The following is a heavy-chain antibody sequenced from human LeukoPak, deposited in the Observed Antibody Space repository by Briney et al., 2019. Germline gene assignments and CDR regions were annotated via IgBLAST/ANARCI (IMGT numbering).Heavy chain of an antibody. V-gene: IGHV4-39*07. CDR2: IYYSGST. J-gene: IGHJ4*02. CDR1: GGSISSSSYY. CDR3: ARRQRFSAVTFDY. D-gene: IGHD5-18*01. Sequence: SETLSLTCTVSGGSISSSSYYWGWIRQPPGKGLEWIGSIYYSGSTYYNPSLKSRVTISVDTSKNQFSLKLSSVTAADTAVYYCARRQRFSAVTFDYWGQGTVVTVSS.